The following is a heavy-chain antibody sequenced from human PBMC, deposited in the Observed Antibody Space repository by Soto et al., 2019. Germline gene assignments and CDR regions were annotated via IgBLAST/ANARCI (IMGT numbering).Heavy chain of an antibody. CDR3: ARRILVRVQLERRGSNWFDP. Sequence: SETLSLTCAVYGGSFSGYYWSWIRQPPGKGLEWIGEINHSGSTNYNPSLKSRVTISVDTSKNQFSLKLSSVTAADTAVYYCARRILVRVQLERRGSNWFDPWGQGTLVTVSS. D-gene: IGHD1-1*01. CDR2: INHSGST. CDR1: GGSFSGYY. J-gene: IGHJ5*02. V-gene: IGHV4-34*01.